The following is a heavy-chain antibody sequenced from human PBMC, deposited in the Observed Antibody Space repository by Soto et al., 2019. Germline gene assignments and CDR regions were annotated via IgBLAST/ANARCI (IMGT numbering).Heavy chain of an antibody. CDR3: VHHGGVPYYHDF. D-gene: IGHD2-8*01. V-gene: IGHV4-4*02. J-gene: IGHJ4*02. Sequence: QVQLQESGLGLVNPSGTLSLTCAVSGGSLSSSSWWSWVRQPPGKTLEWLGEIFYSGSTKYNPSLNSRVTISADQSKNDFSLRLSSVTAADTAVYYCVHHGGVPYYHDFWGQGMLVTVSS. CDR1: GGSLSSSSW. CDR2: IFYSGST.